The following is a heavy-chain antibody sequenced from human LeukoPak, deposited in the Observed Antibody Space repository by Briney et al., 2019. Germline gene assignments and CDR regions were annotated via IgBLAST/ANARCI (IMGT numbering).Heavy chain of an antibody. CDR3: ARRNGEGGDAFDI. Sequence: SETLSLTCTVSGGSISSYYWSWIRQPPGKGLEWIGYIYYSGSTNYNPSLKSRVTISVDTSKNQFSLKLSSVTAADTAVYYCARRNGEGGDAFDIWGQGTMVTVSS. CDR1: GGSISSYY. CDR2: IYYSGST. V-gene: IGHV4-59*01. D-gene: IGHD7-27*01. J-gene: IGHJ3*02.